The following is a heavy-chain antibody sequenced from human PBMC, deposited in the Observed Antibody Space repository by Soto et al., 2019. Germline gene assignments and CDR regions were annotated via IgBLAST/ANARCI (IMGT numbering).Heavy chain of an antibody. Sequence: GESLKISCKGSGFSFTNSWIGWVRQMPGKGLEWMGIIYPGDSDIRYSPSFEGQVTFSVDKSISTAYLQWSSLKASDTAMYYCAIPLYSSAWGFDYWGQGTLVTVSS. CDR3: AIPLYSSAWGFDY. CDR1: GFSFTNSW. J-gene: IGHJ4*02. D-gene: IGHD6-19*01. CDR2: IYPGDSDI. V-gene: IGHV5-51*01.